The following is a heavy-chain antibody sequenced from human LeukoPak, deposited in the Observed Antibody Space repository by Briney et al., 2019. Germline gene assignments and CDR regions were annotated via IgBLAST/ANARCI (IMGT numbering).Heavy chain of an antibody. CDR1: GFTFSDYY. Sequence: PGGSPRLSCAASGFTFSDYYMSWIRQAPGKGLEWVSYISSSGSTIYYADSVKGRFTISRDNAKNSLYLQMNSLRAEDTAVYYCARERYSSSYYYYYYGMDVWGQGTTVTVSS. CDR3: ARERYSSSYYYYYYGMDV. D-gene: IGHD6-13*01. J-gene: IGHJ6*02. CDR2: ISSSGSTI. V-gene: IGHV3-11*01.